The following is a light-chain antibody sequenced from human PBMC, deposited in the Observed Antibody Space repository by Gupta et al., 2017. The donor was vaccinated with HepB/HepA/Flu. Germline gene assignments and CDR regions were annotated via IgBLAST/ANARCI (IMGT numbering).Light chain of an antibody. CDR1: QGITNY. CDR2: AAS. J-gene: IGKJ1*01. CDR3: QQSYSIPWT. Sequence: DIQMTQSPSSLAASVGDRVTITCRSSQGITNYLNWYQQRPGRAPKFLIFAASSLQSGVPSRFSGGGYGTDFTLTISRLQPEDFATYYCQQSYSIPWTFGQGTKVEIK. V-gene: IGKV1-39*01.